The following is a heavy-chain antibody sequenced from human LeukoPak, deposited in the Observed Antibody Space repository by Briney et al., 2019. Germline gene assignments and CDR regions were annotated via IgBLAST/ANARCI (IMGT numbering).Heavy chain of an antibody. CDR2: ISSSSSYI. Sequence: GGSLRLSCAASGFTLSSYSMNWVRQAPGKGLEWVSSISSSSSYIYYADSVKGRFTISRDNAKNSLYLQMNSLRAEDTAVYYCARDPQWLVYYYYYYGMDVWGQGTTVTVSS. J-gene: IGHJ6*02. V-gene: IGHV3-21*01. CDR3: ARDPQWLVYYYYYYGMDV. CDR1: GFTLSSYS. D-gene: IGHD6-19*01.